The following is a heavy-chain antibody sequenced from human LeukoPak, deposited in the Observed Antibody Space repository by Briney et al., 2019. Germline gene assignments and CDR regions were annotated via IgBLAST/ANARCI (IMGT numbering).Heavy chain of an antibody. D-gene: IGHD6-13*01. Sequence: GGSLRLSCAASGFTFSDYAMHWVRQAPGKGLEYVSATSTNGGNTYYANSAKGRFTISRDNSKNMLYLQMGSLRADDMAVYYCARAVGNTWSFDYWGQGTLVTVSS. CDR1: GFTFSDYA. CDR2: TSTNGGNT. V-gene: IGHV3-64*01. CDR3: ARAVGNTWSFDY. J-gene: IGHJ4*02.